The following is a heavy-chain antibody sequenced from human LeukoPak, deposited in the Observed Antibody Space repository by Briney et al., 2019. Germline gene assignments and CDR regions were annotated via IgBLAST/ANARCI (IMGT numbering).Heavy chain of an antibody. V-gene: IGHV3-30*04. CDR1: GFTFSSCA. J-gene: IGHJ4*02. CDR3: AREFSGGYIDY. Sequence: PGGSLRLSCAASGFTFSSCAMHWVRQAPGKGLEWVAVISYDGSNKYYADSVKGRFTISRDNSKNTLYLQMNSLRAEDTAVYYCAREFSGGYIDYWGQGTLVTVSS. CDR2: ISYDGSNK. D-gene: IGHD3-16*01.